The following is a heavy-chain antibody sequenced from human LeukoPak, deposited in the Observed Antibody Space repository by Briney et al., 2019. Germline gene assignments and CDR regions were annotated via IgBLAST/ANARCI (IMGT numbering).Heavy chain of an antibody. CDR3: ATWGSPNRIHHY. D-gene: IGHD3-16*01. CDR2: ISYDGSNK. J-gene: IGHJ4*02. V-gene: IGHV3-30*04. Sequence: PGGSLRLSCAASGFTFSSYAMHWVRQAPGKGLEWVALISYDGSNKYHADSVKGRFTISRDNAKNSLYLQMNSLRAEDTAVYYCATWGSPNRIHHYWGQGTLVTVSS. CDR1: GFTFSSYA.